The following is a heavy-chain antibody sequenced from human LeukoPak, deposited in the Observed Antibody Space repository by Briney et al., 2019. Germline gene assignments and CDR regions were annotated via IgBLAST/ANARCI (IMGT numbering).Heavy chain of an antibody. D-gene: IGHD3-3*02. CDR1: GFTFSSYS. V-gene: IGHV3-21*01. J-gene: IGHJ4*02. CDR2: ISSSSSYI. CDR3: ARDRIIFGGVSGKAPVDY. Sequence: PGGSLRLSCAASGFTFSSYSMNWVRQAPGKGLEWVSSISSSSSYIYYADSVKGRLTISSDNAMHSLYLQMNSLRAEDTAVYYCARDRIIFGGVSGKAPVDYWGQGTLVTVSS.